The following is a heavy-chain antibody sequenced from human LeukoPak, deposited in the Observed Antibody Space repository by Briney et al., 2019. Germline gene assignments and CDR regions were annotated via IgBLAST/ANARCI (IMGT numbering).Heavy chain of an antibody. CDR1: GGSISSYY. J-gene: IGHJ6*03. Sequence: SETLSLTCSVSGGSISSYYCTWIRQPPGKGLEWIGYIYYSGSTNYNPSLKSRVTISVDTSKNQFSLKLSSVTAADTAVYYCARDLHYGSGSYYKPYYMDVWGKGTTVTISS. CDR2: IYYSGST. D-gene: IGHD3-10*01. V-gene: IGHV4-59*01. CDR3: ARDLHYGSGSYYKPYYMDV.